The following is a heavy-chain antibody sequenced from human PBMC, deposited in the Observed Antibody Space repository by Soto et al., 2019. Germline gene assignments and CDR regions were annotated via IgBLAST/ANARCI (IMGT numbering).Heavy chain of an antibody. CDR1: GFTFSSYS. CDR3: ARGDNYDILTGGDAFDI. J-gene: IGHJ3*02. CDR2: ISSSSSYI. V-gene: IGHV3-21*01. D-gene: IGHD3-9*01. Sequence: GGSLRLSCAASGFTFSSYSMNWVRQAPGKGLEWVSSISSSSSYIYYADSVKGRFTISRDNAKNSLYLQMNSLRAEDTAVYYCARGDNYDILTGGDAFDIWGQGTMVTVSS.